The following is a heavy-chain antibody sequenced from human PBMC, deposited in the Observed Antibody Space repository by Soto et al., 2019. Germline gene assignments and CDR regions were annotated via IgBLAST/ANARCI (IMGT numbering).Heavy chain of an antibody. V-gene: IGHV1-69*06. CDR1: GGTFSSYA. Sequence: SFKVSCKASGGTFSSYAISWVRQAPGQGREWMGGIIPIFGTANYAQKFQDRDTITAHNSTSTEYMELSSQRSEHTDVYYCPRVASSSWYNDYYYHYGLDLWGQGPTV. CDR2: IIPIFGTA. J-gene: IGHJ6*02. CDR3: PRVASSSWYNDYYYHYGLDL. D-gene: IGHD6-13*01.